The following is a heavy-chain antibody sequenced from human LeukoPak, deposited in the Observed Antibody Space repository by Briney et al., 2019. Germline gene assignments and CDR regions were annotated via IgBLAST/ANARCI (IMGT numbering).Heavy chain of an antibody. CDR3: ARPYCSSTSCYGGYYFDY. D-gene: IGHD2-2*01. CDR1: GFTFSSYA. J-gene: IGHJ4*02. V-gene: IGHV3-64*01. Sequence: GGSLRLSCAASGFTFSSYAMHWVRQAPGKGLEYVSAISSNGGSTYYANSVKGRFTISRDNSKNTLYLQMGSLRAEDMAVYYFARPYCSSTSCYGGYYFDYWGQGTLVTVSS. CDR2: ISSNGGST.